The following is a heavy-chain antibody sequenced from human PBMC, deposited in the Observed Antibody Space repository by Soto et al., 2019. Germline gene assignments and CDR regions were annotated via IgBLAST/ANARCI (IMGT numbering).Heavy chain of an antibody. CDR3: SLAAAGQGDYYYYGMDV. J-gene: IGHJ6*02. CDR1: GGSISSDY. D-gene: IGHD6-13*01. V-gene: IGHV4-59*01. CDR2: IYYSGST. Sequence: SETLSLTCTVSGGSISSDYWSWIRQPPGKGLEWIGYIYYSGSTNYNPSLKSRVTISVDTSKNQFSLKLSSVTAADTAVYYCSLAAAGQGDYYYYGMDVWGQGTTVTVSS.